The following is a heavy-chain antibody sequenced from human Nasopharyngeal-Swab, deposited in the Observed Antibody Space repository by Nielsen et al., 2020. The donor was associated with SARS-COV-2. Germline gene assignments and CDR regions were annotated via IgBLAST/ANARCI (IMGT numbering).Heavy chain of an antibody. CDR2: INHSGST. D-gene: IGHD5-18*01. J-gene: IGHJ6*02. CDR1: GGSFSGYY. V-gene: IGHV4-34*01. Sequence: SDTLSLTCAVYGGSFSGYYWSWIRQPPGKGLEWIGEINHSGSTNYNPSLKSRVTISVDTSKNQFSLKLSSVTAADTAVYYCARGRGYSYGYGAVPLYYYGMDVWGQGTTVTVSS. CDR3: ARGRGYSYGYGAVPLYYYGMDV.